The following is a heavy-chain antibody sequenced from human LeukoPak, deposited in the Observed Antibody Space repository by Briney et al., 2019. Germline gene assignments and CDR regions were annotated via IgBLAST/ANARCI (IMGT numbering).Heavy chain of an antibody. CDR1: GFTFSSYA. CDR2: ISNSDGTT. Sequence: GGSLRLSCAVSGFTFSSYAMSWVRQAPGKGLEWVSTISNSDGTTYYADSVKGRFTISRDDSENTLSLQMNSLRAEDTAVYYCVRSRSTWFGEVLAAFDIWGQGTTVTVSS. V-gene: IGHV3-23*01. D-gene: IGHD3-10*01. CDR3: VRSRSTWFGEVLAAFDI. J-gene: IGHJ3*02.